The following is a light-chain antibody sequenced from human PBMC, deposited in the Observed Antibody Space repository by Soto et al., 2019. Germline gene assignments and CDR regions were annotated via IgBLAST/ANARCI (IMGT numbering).Light chain of an antibody. CDR3: ATWDDSLNVVL. V-gene: IGLV1-44*01. CDR1: SSNIGSNT. J-gene: IGLJ2*01. Sequence: QLVLTQPPSASGTPGQRVTISCSGSSSNIGSNTVSWYQHLPGTAPKLLIYYHNQRPSGVPDRFSGSKSGTSASLAISGLQSEDEANYYCATWDDSLNVVLFGGGTQLTVL. CDR2: YHN.